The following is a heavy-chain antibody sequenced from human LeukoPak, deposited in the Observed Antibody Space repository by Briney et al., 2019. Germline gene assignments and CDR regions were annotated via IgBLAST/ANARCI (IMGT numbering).Heavy chain of an antibody. CDR2: ISGGST. D-gene: IGHD2-15*01. J-gene: IGHJ4*02. CDR3: AKVSSRYCRGGTCYFDY. CDR1: GFTFSNYA. V-gene: IGHV3-23*01. Sequence: GGSLRLSCAASGFTFSNYAMSWFRPAPGKGLEWVSTISGGSTYYADSVRGRFTISRDNSKDTLYLQMNSLRVEDTAIYYCAKVSSRYCRGGTCYFDYWGQGTLVTVSS.